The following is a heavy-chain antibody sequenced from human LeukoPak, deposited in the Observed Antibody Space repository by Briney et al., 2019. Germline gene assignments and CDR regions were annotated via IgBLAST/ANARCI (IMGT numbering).Heavy chain of an antibody. CDR3: ARPVCSGGSCKYFQH. CDR2: INHGGST. CDR1: GGSFSGYY. Sequence: SETLSLTCAVYGGSFSGYYWSWIRQPPGKGLEWIGEINHGGSTNYNPSLKSRVTISVDTSKNQFSLKLSSVTAADTAVYYCARPVCSGGSCKYFQHWGQGTLVTVSS. V-gene: IGHV4-34*01. J-gene: IGHJ1*01. D-gene: IGHD2-15*01.